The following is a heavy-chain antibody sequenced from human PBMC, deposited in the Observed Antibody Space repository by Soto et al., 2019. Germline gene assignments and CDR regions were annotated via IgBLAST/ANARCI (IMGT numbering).Heavy chain of an antibody. J-gene: IGHJ4*02. Sequence: ASVKVSCKASGYTFTSYDINWVRQATGQGLEWMGWMNPNSGNTNYAQKLQGRVTMTTDTSTSTAYMELRSLRSDDTAVYYCARRWCDYWGQGTLVTVSS. CDR2: MNPNSGNT. V-gene: IGHV1-18*01. CDR3: ARRWCDY. D-gene: IGHD2-21*01. CDR1: GYTFTSYD.